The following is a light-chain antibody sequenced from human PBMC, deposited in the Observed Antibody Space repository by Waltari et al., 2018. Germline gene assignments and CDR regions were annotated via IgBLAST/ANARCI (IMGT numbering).Light chain of an antibody. CDR2: EDK. Sequence: NFMLTQPHSVSESPGKTITISCTRSSGSIGSGYVQWYQQRPVSAPTTMLSEDKKRPAGVPDRFSGSSDSSSNSASLTISGLKTEDEADYYCQSFDSTNPWVFGGGTKLTVL. V-gene: IGLV6-57*03. CDR3: QSFDSTNPWV. J-gene: IGLJ3*02. CDR1: SGSIGSGY.